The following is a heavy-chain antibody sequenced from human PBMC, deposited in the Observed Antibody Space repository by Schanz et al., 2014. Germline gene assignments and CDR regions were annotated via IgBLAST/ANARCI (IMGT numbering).Heavy chain of an antibody. V-gene: IGHV1-2*04. CDR1: GGTFSSDT. Sequence: QVHLVHSGAEVKKPGSSVKVSCKASGGTFSSDTFSWVRQAPGQGLEWMGWINPNSGDTNYAQKFQGWVTMTRDTSISTGYMEVSRLKSDDTAVYYCARGGYSSGWYDRDIAHFDYWGQGTLVTVSS. CDR2: INPNSGDT. CDR3: ARGGYSSGWYDRDIAHFDY. D-gene: IGHD6-19*01. J-gene: IGHJ4*02.